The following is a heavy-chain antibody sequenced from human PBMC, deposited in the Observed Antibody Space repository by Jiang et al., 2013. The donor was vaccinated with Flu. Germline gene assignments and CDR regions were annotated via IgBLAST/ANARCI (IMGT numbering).Heavy chain of an antibody. Sequence: QTLSLTCAISGDSVSSNSAAWNWIRQSPSRGLEWLGRTYYRSKWYNDYAVSVKSRITINPDTSKNQFSLQLNSVTPEDTAVYYCARARWYSSRSPDWFDPWGQGTLVTVSS. D-gene: IGHD6-13*01. J-gene: IGHJ5*02. V-gene: IGHV6-1*01. CDR3: ARARWYSSRSPDWFDP. CDR1: GDSVSSNSAA. CDR2: TYYRSKWYN.